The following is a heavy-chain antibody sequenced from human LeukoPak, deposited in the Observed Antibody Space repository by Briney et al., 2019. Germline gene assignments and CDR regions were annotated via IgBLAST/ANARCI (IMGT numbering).Heavy chain of an antibody. J-gene: IGHJ2*01. CDR2: IIPIFGTA. CDR1: GGTFSSYA. Sequence: ASVKASCKASGGTFSSYAISWVRQAPGQGLEWMGGIIPIFGTANYAQKFQGRVTITADESTSTAYMELSSLRSEDTAVYYCARGAVAETHYWYFDLWGRGTLVTVSS. D-gene: IGHD6-19*01. CDR3: ARGAVAETHYWYFDL. V-gene: IGHV1-69*13.